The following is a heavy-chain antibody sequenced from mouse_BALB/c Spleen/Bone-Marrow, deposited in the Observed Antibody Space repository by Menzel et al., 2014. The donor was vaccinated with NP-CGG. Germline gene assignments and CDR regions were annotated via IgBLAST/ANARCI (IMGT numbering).Heavy chain of an antibody. CDR1: GYAFXSYN. J-gene: IGHJ3*01. V-gene: IGHV1S135*01. CDR3: ASYGYYGWFAY. Sequence: VQLKESGPELVKPGASVKVSCKASGYAFXSYNMYWVKQSHGKSLEWIGYIDPYSGGTNYYQKFKGKATLTVDKSSSTAYMRLNSLTSEDSAVYYCASYGYYGWFAYWAKGLWSLSLQ. D-gene: IGHD2-3*01. CDR2: IDPYSGGT.